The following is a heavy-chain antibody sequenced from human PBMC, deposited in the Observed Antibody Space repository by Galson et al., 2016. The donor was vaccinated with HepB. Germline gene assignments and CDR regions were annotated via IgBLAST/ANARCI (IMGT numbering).Heavy chain of an antibody. Sequence: SLRLSCEASGFTFRTYSMNWVRQAPGKGLEWVSVISSSVSYIYYADSVKGRFTISRDNAKNSLYLQMNSLRVEDTAVYYCARGGRTEETSLVYWGQGTLVTVSS. V-gene: IGHV3-21*01. CDR3: ARGGRTEETSLVY. J-gene: IGHJ4*02. D-gene: IGHD1-14*01. CDR2: ISSSVSYI. CDR1: GFTFRTYS.